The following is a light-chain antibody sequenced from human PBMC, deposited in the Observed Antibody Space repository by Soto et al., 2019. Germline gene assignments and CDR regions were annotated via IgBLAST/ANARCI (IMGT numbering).Light chain of an antibody. Sequence: DVQVTQSPSSLSASVGDRVTITCQASQDIGKSLNWYQQKPGKAPKLLIFDASYLETGVSSRFSGSGSQTRFTFTIGSLQPEDFATYYCQQYDSGFAFGQGTRLENK. CDR3: QQYDSGFA. V-gene: IGKV1-33*01. CDR2: DAS. J-gene: IGKJ5*01. CDR1: QDIGKS.